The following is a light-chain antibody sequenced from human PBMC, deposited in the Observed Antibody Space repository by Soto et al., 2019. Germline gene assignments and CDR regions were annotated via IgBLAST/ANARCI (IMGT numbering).Light chain of an antibody. CDR3: QQYNSLWT. CDR1: QSISSW. Sequence: DIQMTQSPSTLSASVGDRVTITCRASQSISSWLAWYQQKPGKAPKLLIYKASSLESGVPSRFSGSGSGTEFILTISSLQPDDFATYYCQQYNSLWTFGQGTKVDI. J-gene: IGKJ1*01. V-gene: IGKV1-5*03. CDR2: KAS.